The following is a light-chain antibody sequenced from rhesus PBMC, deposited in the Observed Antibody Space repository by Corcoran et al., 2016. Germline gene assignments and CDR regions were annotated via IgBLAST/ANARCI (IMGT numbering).Light chain of an antibody. J-gene: IGLJ1*01. V-gene: IGLV2-32*02. CDR1: SSDIGGYNY. Sequence: QAALTQPRSVSGSPGQSVTISCTGTSSDIGGYNYVSWYQQHPGTAPKLVISEVTKRPSGVSDRFSGSKSGNTASLTISGVQAEDEADYYCSSYAVSNIYIFGGGTRLTVL. CDR3: SSYAVSNIYI. CDR2: EVT.